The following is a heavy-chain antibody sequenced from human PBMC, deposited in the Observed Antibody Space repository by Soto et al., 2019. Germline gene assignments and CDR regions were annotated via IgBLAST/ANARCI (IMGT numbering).Heavy chain of an antibody. CDR3: ARALPHYGSGSYPDPWFDP. J-gene: IGHJ5*02. Sequence: ASVKVSCKASGYTFTSYDINWVRQATGQGLEWMGWMNPNSGNTGYAQKFQGRVTMTRNTSISTAYMELSSLRSEDTAVYYCARALPHYGSGSYPDPWFDPWGQGTLVTVSS. V-gene: IGHV1-8*01. D-gene: IGHD3-10*01. CDR1: GYTFTSYD. CDR2: MNPNSGNT.